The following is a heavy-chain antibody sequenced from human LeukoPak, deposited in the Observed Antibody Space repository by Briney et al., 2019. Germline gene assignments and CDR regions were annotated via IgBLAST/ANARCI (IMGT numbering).Heavy chain of an antibody. CDR1: GGTFSSYA. CDR3: ASRYCSGGSCYPYYFDY. V-gene: IGHV1-69*01. CDR2: IIPIFGTA. J-gene: IGHJ4*02. D-gene: IGHD2-15*01. Sequence: ASVKVSCKASGGTFSSYAISWVRQAPGQGLEWMGGIIPIFGTANYAQKFQGRVTITAGESTSTAYMELSSLRSEDTAVYYCASRYCSGGSCYPYYFDYWGQGTLVTVSS.